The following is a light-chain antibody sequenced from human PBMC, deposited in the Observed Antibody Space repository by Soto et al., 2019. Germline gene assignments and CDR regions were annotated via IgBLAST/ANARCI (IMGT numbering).Light chain of an antibody. J-gene: IGKJ1*01. Sequence: DIQMTQSPSTLSAPVGDRVTITCRASQSIGTWLAWFQQKPGKAPKLLIYKASTLDSGVPSRFSGSGSGTEFTLTINSLQSDDFATYYCQEYDSYSRGTFGQGTKVDIK. V-gene: IGKV1-5*03. CDR2: KAS. CDR1: QSIGTW. CDR3: QEYDSYSRGT.